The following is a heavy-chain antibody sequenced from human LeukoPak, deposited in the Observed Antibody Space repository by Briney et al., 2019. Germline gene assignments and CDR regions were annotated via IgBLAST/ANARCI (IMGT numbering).Heavy chain of an antibody. CDR1: EFTFNSYS. Sequence: PGGSLRLSCVASEFTFNSYSMIWVRQAPGKGLEWISYISNGSGNRYYADSVKGRFTISRDNAKNLLYLQMNNLRADDTAVYYCARAAKWEFYHYYMDVWGKGTTVAVSS. CDR3: ARAAKWEFYHYYMDV. CDR2: ISNGSGNR. D-gene: IGHD1-26*01. J-gene: IGHJ6*03. V-gene: IGHV3-48*01.